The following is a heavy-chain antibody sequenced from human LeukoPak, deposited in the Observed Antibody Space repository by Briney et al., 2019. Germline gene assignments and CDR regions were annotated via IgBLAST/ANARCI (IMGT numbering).Heavy chain of an antibody. V-gene: IGHV3-48*03. CDR2: IGSSGSAI. J-gene: IGHJ6*04. D-gene: IGHD3-10*02. CDR3: AELGITMIGGV. CDR1: GFTFSSYE. Sequence: GGSLRLSCAASGFTFSSYEMNWVRQAPGKGLEWVSYIGSSGSAIYYADSVKGRFTISRDNAKNSLYLQMNSLRAEDTAVYYCAELGITMIGGVWGKGTTVTISS.